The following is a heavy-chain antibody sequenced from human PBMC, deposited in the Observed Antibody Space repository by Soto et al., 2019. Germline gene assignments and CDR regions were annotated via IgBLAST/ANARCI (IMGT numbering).Heavy chain of an antibody. CDR3: AKTHVRDPGAFDI. J-gene: IGHJ3*02. Sequence: GGSLRLSCAASGFTFDDYAMHWVRQAPGKGLEWVSGISWNSGSIGYADSVKGRFTISRDNAKNSLYLQMNSLRAEDTALYYCAKTHVRDPGAFDIWGQGTMVTVSS. V-gene: IGHV3-9*01. CDR1: GFTFDDYA. CDR2: ISWNSGSI. D-gene: IGHD3-10*01.